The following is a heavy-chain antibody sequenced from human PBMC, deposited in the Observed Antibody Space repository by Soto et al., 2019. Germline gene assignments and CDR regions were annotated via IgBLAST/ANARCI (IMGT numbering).Heavy chain of an antibody. D-gene: IGHD7-27*01. J-gene: IGHJ2*01. CDR2: ISDSGSVT. Sequence: EVQLLESGGGLVQPGGSLRLSCAASGITFSNYAMTWVRQAPGKGLEWVSVISDSGSVTFYAASVKGRFTISRDNSGGTLYLQMNSLRAEDTAIYYCAKRPLNWGRWYFDLWGRGTLVTVSS. CDR1: GITFSNYA. V-gene: IGHV3-23*01. CDR3: AKRPLNWGRWYFDL.